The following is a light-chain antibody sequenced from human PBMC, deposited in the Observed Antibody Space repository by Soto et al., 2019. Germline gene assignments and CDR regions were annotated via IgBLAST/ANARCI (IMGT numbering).Light chain of an antibody. V-gene: IGKV3-11*01. J-gene: IGKJ5*01. CDR2: DAS. Sequence: EIVLTQSPATLSLFPGERATLSCRASQSVSSSLAWYQQKPGQAPRLLIYDASKRATGIPARFSGSGSGTDFTLTISSLEPDDFAVYYCQQRADWPITFGQGTRLEIK. CDR1: QSVSSS. CDR3: QQRADWPIT.